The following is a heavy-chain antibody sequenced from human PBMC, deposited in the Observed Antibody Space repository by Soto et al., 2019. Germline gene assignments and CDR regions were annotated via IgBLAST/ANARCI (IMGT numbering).Heavy chain of an antibody. V-gene: IGHV3-20*04. J-gene: IGHJ3*02. D-gene: IGHD4-17*01. CDR1: GFTFDDYG. Sequence: EVQLVESGGGVVRPGGSLRLSCAASGFTFDDYGMSWVRQAPGKGLECVSGINWNGGSTGYADSVKGRFTISRDNAKNSLYLQMNSLRAEDTALYYCSYPPLYYGDYASNAVDIWGQGTRVTVSS. CDR3: SYPPLYYGDYASNAVDI. CDR2: INWNGGST.